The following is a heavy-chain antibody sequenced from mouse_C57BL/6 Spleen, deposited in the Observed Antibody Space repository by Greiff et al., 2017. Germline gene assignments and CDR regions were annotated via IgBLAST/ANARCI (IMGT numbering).Heavy chain of an antibody. V-gene: IGHV1-52*01. CDR2: IDPSDSET. Sequence: QVQLQQPGAELVRPGSSVKLSCKASGYTFTSYWMHWVKQRPIQGLEWIGNIDPSDSETHYNQKFKDKATLTVDKSSSTAYMQLSSLTSEDSAVYYCAREGTTVVGGRFAYWGQGTLVTVSA. CDR3: AREGTTVVGGRFAY. D-gene: IGHD1-1*01. CDR1: GYTFTSYW. J-gene: IGHJ3*01.